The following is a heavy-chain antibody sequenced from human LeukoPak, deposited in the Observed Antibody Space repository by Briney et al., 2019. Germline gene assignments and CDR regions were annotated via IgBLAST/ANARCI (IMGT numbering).Heavy chain of an antibody. CDR1: RYTFTNYG. D-gene: IGHD3-22*01. J-gene: IGHJ5*02. Sequence: AAVTVSYKASRYTFTNYGICWVRQAPRHALEGVGWNCAYNGNTNYAQTFQGRVTTTTDASTSTAYVELRSLRSADTAVYYCARHRSIYYYDSSGYQAWGQGTLVTVSS. V-gene: IGHV1-18*01. CDR3: ARHRSIYYYDSSGYQA. CDR2: NCAYNGNT.